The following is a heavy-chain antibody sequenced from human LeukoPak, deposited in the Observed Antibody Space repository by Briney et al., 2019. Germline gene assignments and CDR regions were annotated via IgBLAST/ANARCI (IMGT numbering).Heavy chain of an antibody. CDR3: AKDLRITMIVVVPEPDAFDI. J-gene: IGHJ3*02. V-gene: IGHV3-23*01. CDR1: GFTFSSYA. Sequence: PGGSLRLSCAASGFTFSSYAMSWVRQAPGKGLEWVSAISGSGGSTYYADSVKGRFTISRDNSKNTLYLQMNSLRAEDTAVYYCAKDLRITMIVVVPEPDAFDIWGQGTMVTVSS. D-gene: IGHD3-22*01. CDR2: ISGSGGST.